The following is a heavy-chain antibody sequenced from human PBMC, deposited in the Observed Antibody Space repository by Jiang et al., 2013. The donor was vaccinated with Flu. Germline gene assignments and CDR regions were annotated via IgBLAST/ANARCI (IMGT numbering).Heavy chain of an antibody. CDR1: GFTFSSYA. Sequence: VQLLESGGGLVQPGGSLRLSCAASGFTFSSYAMSWVRQAPGKGLEWVSTISGSGGTPYYADSVKGRFTISRDNSKNTLYLQMNSLRAEDTAVYYCAKAYSNYDFWSGSDYWGQGTLVTVSS. CDR3: AKAYSNYDFWSGSDY. J-gene: IGHJ4*02. CDR2: ISGSGGTP. V-gene: IGHV3-23*01. D-gene: IGHD3-3*01.